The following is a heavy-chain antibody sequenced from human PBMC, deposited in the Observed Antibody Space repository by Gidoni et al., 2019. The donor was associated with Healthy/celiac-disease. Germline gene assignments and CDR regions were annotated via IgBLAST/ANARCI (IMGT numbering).Heavy chain of an antibody. CDR1: GGTFSSYT. CDR3: ARGESMNVRVRGVIKKSYYMDV. V-gene: IGHV1-69*02. D-gene: IGHD3-10*01. J-gene: IGHJ6*03. CDR2: IIPILGIA. Sequence: QVQLVQSGAEVKKPGSSVKVSCKASGGTFSSYTISWVRQAPGQGLEWMGRIIPILGIANYAQKFQGRVTITADKSTSTAYMELSSLRSEDTAVYYCARGESMNVRVRGVIKKSYYMDVWGKGTTVTVSS.